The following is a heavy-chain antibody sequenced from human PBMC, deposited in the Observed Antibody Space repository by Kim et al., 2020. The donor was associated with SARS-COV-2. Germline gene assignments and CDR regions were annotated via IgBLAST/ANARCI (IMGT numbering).Heavy chain of an antibody. J-gene: IGHJ4*02. Sequence: DYALSVRTRITINAETSKNQFSLQLNSVTPEDTAVYLCARGFHATRLDYWGQGTLVTVSS. D-gene: IGHD1-26*01. V-gene: IGHV6-1*01. CDR3: ARGFHATRLDY.